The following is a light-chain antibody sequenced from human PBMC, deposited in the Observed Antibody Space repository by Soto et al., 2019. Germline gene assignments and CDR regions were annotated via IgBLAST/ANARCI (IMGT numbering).Light chain of an antibody. CDR2: DAS. J-gene: IGKJ4*01. V-gene: IGKV3-11*01. CDR1: QSVSSY. CDR3: QQRTNWPPHT. Sequence: EIVLTQSPATLSLSPGERATLSCRASQSVSSYSAWYQQKPGQAPRLLIYDASNRATGIPARFSGSGSGTDFTLTISSLEPEDFAVYYCQQRTNWPPHTFGGGTKVEIK.